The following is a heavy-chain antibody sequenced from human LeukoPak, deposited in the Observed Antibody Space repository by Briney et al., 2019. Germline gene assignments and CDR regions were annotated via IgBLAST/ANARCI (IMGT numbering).Heavy chain of an antibody. V-gene: IGHV6-1*01. CDR1: GYMVRARSGL. J-gene: IGHJ4*02. CDR2: TYYRSKWSF. CDR3: AGGSYTSVDN. D-gene: IGHD3-10*01. Sequence: SQTLSLKPAVLGYMVRARSGLSKRIRQSPSRGLEWLGRTYYRSKWSFDYAVSVKSRKTTNADTPKDQFSLQLSSATPEDTAVDCGAGGSYTSVDNWGQRTLVTVSS.